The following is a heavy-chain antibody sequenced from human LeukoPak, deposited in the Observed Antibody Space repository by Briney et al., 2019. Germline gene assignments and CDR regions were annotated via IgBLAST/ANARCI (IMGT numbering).Heavy chain of an antibody. CDR1: GYTFTGYY. CDR3: AREGGLGYCSGGSCYHFDY. J-gene: IGHJ4*02. CDR2: INPNSGGT. D-gene: IGHD2-15*01. Sequence: ASVKVSCKASGYTFTGYYMHWVRQAPGQGLEWMGWINPNSGGTNYAQKFQGRVTMNRDTSISTAYMEVSRLRSDDTAVYYCAREGGLGYCSGGSCYHFDYWGQGTLVTVSS. V-gene: IGHV1-2*02.